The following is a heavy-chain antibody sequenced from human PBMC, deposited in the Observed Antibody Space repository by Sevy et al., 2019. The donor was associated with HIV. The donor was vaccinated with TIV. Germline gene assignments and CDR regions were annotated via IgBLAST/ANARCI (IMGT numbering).Heavy chain of an antibody. CDR2: ISALSSFI. CDR3: ARDIMRSFDY. Sequence: GGALRLSCAASGFTFRDYSMNWVRQVPGKGLEWVSSISALSSFINYADSMRGRLTISRGNARNSLFLHMNSLRPEDTAVYYCARDIMRSFDYWGQGILVTVSS. CDR1: GFTFRDYS. D-gene: IGHD3-16*01. J-gene: IGHJ4*02. V-gene: IGHV3-21*06.